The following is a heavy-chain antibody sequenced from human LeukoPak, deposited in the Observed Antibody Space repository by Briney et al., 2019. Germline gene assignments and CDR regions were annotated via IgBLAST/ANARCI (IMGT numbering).Heavy chain of an antibody. V-gene: IGHV3-20*04. CDR2: INWNGGST. CDR3: ARVGLYSYESYFDY. CDR1: GFTFSSSW. D-gene: IGHD5-18*01. J-gene: IGHJ4*02. Sequence: GGSLRLSCAASGFTFSSSWMHWVRQAPGKGLVWVSGINWNGGSTGYADSVKGRFTISRDNAKNSLYLQMNSLRAEDTALYYCARVGLYSYESYFDYWGQGTLVTVSS.